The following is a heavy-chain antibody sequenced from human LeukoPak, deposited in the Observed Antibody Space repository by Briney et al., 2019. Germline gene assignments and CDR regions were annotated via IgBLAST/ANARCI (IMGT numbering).Heavy chain of an antibody. Sequence: PGGSLRLSCAASGFTFSSYALSWVRQAPGKGLEWVSSVNGIGDRTHYADSVKGRFTISRDNSKNTLYLQMDSLRAEDTAVYYCASRGRALDYWGQGTLVTVSS. J-gene: IGHJ4*02. CDR2: VNGIGDRT. V-gene: IGHV3-23*01. D-gene: IGHD3-10*01. CDR1: GFTFSSYA. CDR3: ASRGRALDY.